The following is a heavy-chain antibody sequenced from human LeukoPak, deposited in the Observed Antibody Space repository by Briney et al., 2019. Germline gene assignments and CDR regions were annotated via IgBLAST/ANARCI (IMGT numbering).Heavy chain of an antibody. Sequence: ASVKVSCTASGYTFTSYAMHWVRQAPGQRLGWMGWINAGNGNTKYSQKFQGRVTITRDTSASTAYMELSSLRSEDTAVYYCARGEYFDWLVEPPSDYWGQGTLVTVSS. CDR2: INAGNGNT. CDR1: GYTFTSYA. J-gene: IGHJ4*02. CDR3: ARGEYFDWLVEPPSDY. V-gene: IGHV1-3*01. D-gene: IGHD3-9*01.